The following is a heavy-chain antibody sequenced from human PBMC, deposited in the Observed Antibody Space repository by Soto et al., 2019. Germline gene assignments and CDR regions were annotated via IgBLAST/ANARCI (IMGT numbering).Heavy chain of an antibody. V-gene: IGHV3-48*02. J-gene: IGHJ4*02. D-gene: IGHD2-21*01. Sequence: EVQLVESGGGLVQPGGSLRLSCAASGFAFSSHSLYWVRQAPGKGLEWLSHTSPSGNNIQYADSVRGRFTISRDNARNSVSLQMNSLRDGDTAVYYCVKGRLDTAYFDLWGQGSLVTVSS. CDR3: VKGRLDTAYFDL. CDR1: GFAFSSHS. CDR2: TSPSGNNI.